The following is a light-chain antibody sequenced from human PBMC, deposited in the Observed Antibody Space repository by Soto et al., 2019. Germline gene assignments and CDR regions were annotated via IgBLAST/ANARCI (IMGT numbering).Light chain of an antibody. CDR1: QSVTSNY. J-gene: IGKJ3*01. CDR3: QQYGGSPT. CDR2: GAS. V-gene: IGKV3-20*01. Sequence: EIVLTQSPGTLSLSPGEGGTLSCRASQSVTSNYIAWYQQKPGQAPRLLILGASSRATGIPDRFSGSGSGTDFTLTISRLDPEDFAVYYCQQYGGSPTFGPGTKVDIK.